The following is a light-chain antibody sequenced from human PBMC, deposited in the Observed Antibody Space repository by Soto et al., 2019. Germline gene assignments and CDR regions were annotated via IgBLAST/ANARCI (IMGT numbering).Light chain of an antibody. Sequence: QSVLTQPASVTGSPAQSSTISSTRTSSDVGSYNLDSWYQQHPGKAPKLMIYEVSKRPSGVSNRFSGSKSGNTASLTISGLQAEDEADYYCCSYAGSSTFYVFGTGTKVTVL. CDR3: CSYAGSSTFYV. CDR1: SSDVGSYNL. V-gene: IGLV2-23*02. J-gene: IGLJ1*01. CDR2: EVS.